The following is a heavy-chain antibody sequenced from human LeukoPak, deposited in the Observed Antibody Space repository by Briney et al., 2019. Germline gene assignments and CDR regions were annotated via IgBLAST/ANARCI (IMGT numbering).Heavy chain of an antibody. D-gene: IGHD4-17*01. CDR2: ISGSGGNT. CDR1: GFTFSSYG. CDR3: AKGVTTVTSDY. J-gene: IGHJ4*02. Sequence: GGSLRLSCAASGFTFSSYGMHWVRQAPGKGLEWVSVISGSGGNTYYADSVKGRFTISRDNSKNTLYLQMNSLRAEDTAVYYCAKGVTTVTSDYWGQGTLVTVSS. V-gene: IGHV3-23*01.